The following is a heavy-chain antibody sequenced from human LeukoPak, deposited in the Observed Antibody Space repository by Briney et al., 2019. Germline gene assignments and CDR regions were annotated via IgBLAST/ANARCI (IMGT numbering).Heavy chain of an antibody. J-gene: IGHJ4*02. D-gene: IGHD3-16*02. V-gene: IGHV4-59*01. CDR3: ARTSYDYVWGCYRYWFDY. CDR2: IYYSGST. CDR1: GGSISSYY. Sequence: SETLSLTCTVSGGSISSYYWSWIRQPPGKGLEWIGYIYYSGSTNYNPSLKSRVTISVDTSKNQFSLKLSSVTAADTAVYYCARTSYDYVWGCYRYWFDYWGQGTLVTVSS.